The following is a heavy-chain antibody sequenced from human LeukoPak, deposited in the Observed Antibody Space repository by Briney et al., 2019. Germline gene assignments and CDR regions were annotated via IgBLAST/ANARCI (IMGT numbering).Heavy chain of an antibody. J-gene: IGHJ3*02. Sequence: SVKVSCKASGGTFSSYAISWVRQAPGQGLEWMGGIIPIFGTANYAQKFQGRVTITADESTSTAYMELSSLRSEDTAVYYCARGGQGDGYSADEAFDIWGQGTMVTVSS. V-gene: IGHV1-69*13. CDR3: ARGGQGDGYSADEAFDI. D-gene: IGHD5-24*01. CDR1: GGTFSSYA. CDR2: IIPIFGTA.